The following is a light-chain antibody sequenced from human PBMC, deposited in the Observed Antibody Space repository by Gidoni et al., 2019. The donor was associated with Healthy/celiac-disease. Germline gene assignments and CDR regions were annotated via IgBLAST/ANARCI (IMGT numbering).Light chain of an antibody. Sequence: SALPQPASVCGSPGESITSSCTGTRSDIGGYNYVSWYQQHPVKAPNLILYTVSNRPSGVSNRVSGSKSGNTASLTISGLQAEDEADYYCSSYTSSSTVVFGGGTKLTVL. J-gene: IGLJ2*01. CDR3: SSYTSSSTVV. CDR1: RSDIGGYNY. CDR2: TVS. V-gene: IGLV2-14*01.